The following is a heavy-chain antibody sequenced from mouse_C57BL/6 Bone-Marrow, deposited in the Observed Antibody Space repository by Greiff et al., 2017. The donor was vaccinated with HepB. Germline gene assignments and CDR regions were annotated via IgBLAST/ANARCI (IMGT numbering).Heavy chain of an antibody. V-gene: IGHV1-64*01. J-gene: IGHJ3*01. D-gene: IGHD1-1*01. Sequence: QVQLQQSGAELVKPGASVKLSCKASGYTFTSYWMHWVKQRPGQGLEWIGMIHPNSGSTNYNEKFKSKATLTVDKSSSTAYMQLSSLTSEDSAVYYCARSFIYYGSSSLAYWGQGTRVTVSA. CDR3: ARSFIYYGSSSLAY. CDR1: GYTFTSYW. CDR2: IHPNSGST.